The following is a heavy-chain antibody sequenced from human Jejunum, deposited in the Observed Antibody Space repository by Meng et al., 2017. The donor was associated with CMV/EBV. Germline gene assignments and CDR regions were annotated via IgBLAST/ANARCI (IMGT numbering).Heavy chain of an antibody. CDR3: ARDPSNTSGRYAYFDY. V-gene: IGHV1-18*01. CDR1: GYTFTHHG. J-gene: IGHJ4*02. CDR2: ISCYNGDT. Sequence: QLQLVQSGAEVKKPGASVRVYCKASGYTFTHHGISWIRQAPGQGLEWMGWISCYNGDTNYAQKLQGRVTMTTDTSTNTAYMDLRSLRSDDTAVYYCARDPSNTSGRYAYFDYWGQGTLVTVSS. D-gene: IGHD6-19*01.